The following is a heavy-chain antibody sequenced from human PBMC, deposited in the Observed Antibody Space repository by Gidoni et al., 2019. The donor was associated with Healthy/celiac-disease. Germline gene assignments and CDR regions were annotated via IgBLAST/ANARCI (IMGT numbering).Heavy chain of an antibody. J-gene: IGHJ3*02. CDR1: GGSISSGGYS. V-gene: IGHV4-30-2*01. D-gene: IGHD3-22*01. CDR2: IYYSGST. Sequence: QLQLQGSGSGLVKPSQTLSLNCAVSGGSISSGGYSWSWIRQPPGKGLEWIGYIYYSGSTYYNPSLKSRVAMSVDRSKNQFSLKLSSVTAADTAVYYCVRGPYYYGSSGYSQNAFDIWGQGTKVTVSS. CDR3: VRGPYYYGSSGYSQNAFDI.